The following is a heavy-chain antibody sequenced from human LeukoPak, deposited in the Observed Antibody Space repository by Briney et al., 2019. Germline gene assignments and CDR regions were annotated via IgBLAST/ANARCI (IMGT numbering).Heavy chain of an antibody. Sequence: SVKVSCKASGGTFSSYAISWVRQAAGQGLEWMGGIIPIFGTANYAQKFQGRVTITADKSTSTAYMELSSLRSEDTAVYYCARSPEYHSFDYWGQGTLVTVSS. D-gene: IGHD2-2*02. CDR1: GGTFSSYA. V-gene: IGHV1-69*06. CDR3: ARSPEYHSFDY. J-gene: IGHJ4*02. CDR2: IIPIFGTA.